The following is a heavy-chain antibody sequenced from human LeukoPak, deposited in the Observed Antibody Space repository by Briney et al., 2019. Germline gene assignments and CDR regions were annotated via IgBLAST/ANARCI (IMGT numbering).Heavy chain of an antibody. Sequence: GESLKISCKGSGYSFTSYWIAWGRQMPGKGLEWMGIIYPGNSDTRYSPSFQGQVTISVDKSISTAYLQWSSLKASDFAMYYCARQDGYALYYFDYWGQGTLVTVSS. V-gene: IGHV5-51*01. CDR2: IYPGNSDT. D-gene: IGHD2-2*01. CDR1: GYSFTSYW. J-gene: IGHJ4*02. CDR3: ARQDGYALYYFDY.